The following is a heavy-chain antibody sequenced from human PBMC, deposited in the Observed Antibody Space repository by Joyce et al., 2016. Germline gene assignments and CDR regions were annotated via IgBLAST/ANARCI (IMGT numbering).Heavy chain of an antibody. Sequence: QLQLQESCPGLVKPSGTLSITFTLSVGYISTNVYSGAGSRQQPGKELGLIGNIHTRGSTYDNPSFKSRVTMSIDTSKNQFSLKLISVTAADTAVYYCATPYVARWSQPPDYWGRGTLVTVSS. D-gene: IGHD2-15*01. CDR2: IHTRGST. J-gene: IGHJ4*02. CDR1: VGYISTNVYS. CDR3: ATPYVARWSQPPDY. V-gene: IGHV4-39*01.